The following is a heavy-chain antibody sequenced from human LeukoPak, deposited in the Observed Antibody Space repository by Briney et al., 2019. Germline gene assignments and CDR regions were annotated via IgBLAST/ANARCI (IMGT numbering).Heavy chain of an antibody. Sequence: GGSLRLSCAASGFTFSTYAMSWVRQAPGKGLDWVSAISGSGDNTYYADAVKGRFTNTRDNSKNTLYLQMNSLRAEDTAVYYCTVELLKAFDIWGQGTMVTVSS. D-gene: IGHD1-26*01. CDR1: GFTFSTYA. V-gene: IGHV3-23*01. CDR2: ISGSGDNT. J-gene: IGHJ3*02. CDR3: TVELLKAFDI.